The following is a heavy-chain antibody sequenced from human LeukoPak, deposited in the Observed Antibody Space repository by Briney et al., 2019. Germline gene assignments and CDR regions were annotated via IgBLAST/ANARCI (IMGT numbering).Heavy chain of an antibody. V-gene: IGHV4-39*07. D-gene: IGHD6-19*01. Sequence: SETLSLTCAVSGGSISSNSYYWGWIRQPPGKGLEWIGSIYYSGSTYYNPSLKSRVTISVDTSKNQFSLKLSSVTAADTAVYYCARALYSSGWAPPLRYYYYMDVWGKGTTVTVSS. CDR2: IYYSGST. CDR1: GGSISSNSYY. J-gene: IGHJ6*03. CDR3: ARALYSSGWAPPLRYYYYMDV.